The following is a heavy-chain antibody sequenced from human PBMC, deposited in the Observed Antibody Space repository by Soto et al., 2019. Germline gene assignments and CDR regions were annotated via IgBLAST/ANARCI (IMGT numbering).Heavy chain of an antibody. CDR1: GGSFSGYY. J-gene: IGHJ5*02. D-gene: IGHD2-15*01. V-gene: IGHV4-34*01. Sequence: PSETLSLTCAVYGGSFSGYYWSWIRQPPGKGLEWIGEINHSGSTNYNPSLKSRVTISVDTSKNQFSLKLSSVTAADTAVYYCARAEPRNCSGGSCFSNNWFDPWGQGTLVTVSS. CDR2: INHSGST. CDR3: ARAEPRNCSGGSCFSNNWFDP.